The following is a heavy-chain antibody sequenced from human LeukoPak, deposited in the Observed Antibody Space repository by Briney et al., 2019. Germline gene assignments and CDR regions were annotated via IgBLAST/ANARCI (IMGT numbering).Heavy chain of an antibody. CDR1: GGSISSYY. J-gene: IGHJ4*02. CDR2: INHSGST. CDR3: ARGQYSSGWYGIRYYFDY. Sequence: KTSETLSLTCTVSGGSISSYYWSWIRQPPGKGLEWIGEINHSGSTNYNPSLKSRVTISVDTSKNQFSLKLSSVTAADTAVYYCARGQYSSGWYGIRYYFDYWGQGTLVTVSS. V-gene: IGHV4-34*01. D-gene: IGHD6-19*01.